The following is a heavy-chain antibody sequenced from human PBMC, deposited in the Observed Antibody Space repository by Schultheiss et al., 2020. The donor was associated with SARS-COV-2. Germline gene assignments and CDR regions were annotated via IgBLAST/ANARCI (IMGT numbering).Heavy chain of an antibody. J-gene: IGHJ4*02. CDR3: AKAGYFDVLTGYYPKPSLDY. CDR2: ISGNGVTT. Sequence: GGSLRLSCAASGFTFSSYAMHWVRQAPGKGLEWVSSISGNGVTTYYTDSGEGRFVISRDNFKNTIYLQISSLRVEDTAVYYCAKAGYFDVLTGYYPKPSLDYWGQGALVTVSS. D-gene: IGHD3-9*01. V-gene: IGHV3-23*01. CDR1: GFTFSSYA.